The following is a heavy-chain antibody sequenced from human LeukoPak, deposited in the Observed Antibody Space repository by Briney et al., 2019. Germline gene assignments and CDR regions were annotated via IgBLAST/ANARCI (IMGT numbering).Heavy chain of an antibody. CDR1: GFTFDDFG. V-gene: IGHV3-20*04. CDR2: LNWSGVNK. D-gene: IGHD6-6*01. Sequence: GGSLRLSCAASGFTFDDFGMNWVRQAPGKGLEWVAGLNWSGVNKAYADSVKGRFTISRDNAKNSLYLQMNGLRAEDTAVYYCARREYSSSANLRYWGQGTLVTVSS. J-gene: IGHJ4*02. CDR3: ARREYSSSANLRY.